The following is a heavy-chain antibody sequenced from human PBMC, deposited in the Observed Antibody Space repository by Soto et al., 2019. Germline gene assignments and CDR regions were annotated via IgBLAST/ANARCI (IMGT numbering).Heavy chain of an antibody. CDR2: IRSKAYGGTT. Sequence: GGSLRLSCTASGFTFGDYAMSWFRQAPGKGLEWVGFIRSKAYGGTTEYAASVKGRFTISRDDSKSIAYLQMNSLKTEDTAVYYCTRGAYDYIWGSYRYFSEPDYWGQGTLVTVSS. CDR3: TRGAYDYIWGSYRYFSEPDY. CDR1: GFTFGDYA. V-gene: IGHV3-49*03. D-gene: IGHD3-16*02. J-gene: IGHJ4*02.